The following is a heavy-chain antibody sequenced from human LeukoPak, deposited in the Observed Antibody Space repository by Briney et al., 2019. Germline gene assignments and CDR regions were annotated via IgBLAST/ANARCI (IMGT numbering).Heavy chain of an antibody. CDR2: INPSGGST. D-gene: IGHD3-22*01. CDR1: GYTFTSYY. J-gene: IGHJ4*02. CDR3: ARELAGDYDDSSGYYPFDY. V-gene: IGHV1-46*01. Sequence: ASVKVSCKASGYTFTSYYMHWVRQAPGQGLECMGIINPSGGSTSYAQKFQGRVTMTRDTSTSTVYMELSSLRSEDTAVYYCARELAGDYDDSSGYYPFDYWGQGTLVTVSS.